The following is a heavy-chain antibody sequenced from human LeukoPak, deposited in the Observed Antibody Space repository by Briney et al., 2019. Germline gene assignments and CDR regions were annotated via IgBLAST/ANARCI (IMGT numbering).Heavy chain of an antibody. CDR2: INHSGST. CDR3: ARGQEGSSSGGGNWFDP. D-gene: IGHD6-6*01. CDR1: GGSFSDYY. J-gene: IGHJ5*02. Sequence: PSETLSLTCAVYGGSFSDYYWSWIRQPPGKGLEWIGEINHSGSTNYNPSLKSRVTISVDTSKNQFSLKLSSVTAADTAVYYCARGQEGSSSGGGNWFDPWGQGTLVTVSS. V-gene: IGHV4-34*01.